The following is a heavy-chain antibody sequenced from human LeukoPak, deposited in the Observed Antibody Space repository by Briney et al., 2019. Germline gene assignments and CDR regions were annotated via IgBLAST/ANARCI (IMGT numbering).Heavy chain of an antibody. J-gene: IGHJ6*03. V-gene: IGHV3-21*01. Sequence: GGSLRLSCAASGFTFSSYSMNWVRQAPGKGLEWVSSISSSSSYIYYADSVKGRFTISRDNAKNSLYLQMNSLRAEDTDVYYCARDPPDFDWPSYYYYYYMDVWGKGTTVTISS. CDR3: ARDPPDFDWPSYYYYYYMDV. CDR2: ISSSSSYI. CDR1: GFTFSSYS. D-gene: IGHD3-9*01.